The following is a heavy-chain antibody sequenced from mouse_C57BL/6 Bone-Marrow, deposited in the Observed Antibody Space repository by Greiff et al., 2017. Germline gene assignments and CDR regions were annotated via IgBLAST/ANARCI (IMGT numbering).Heavy chain of an antibody. CDR3: ARLTGTSFDY. V-gene: IGHV5-6*01. J-gene: IGHJ2*01. CDR2: ISSGGSYT. D-gene: IGHD4-1*01. Sequence: EVKVVESGGDLVKPGGSLKLSCAASGFTFSSYGMSWVRQTPDKRLEWVATISSGGSYTYYPDSVKGRFTISRDNAKNTLYLQMSSLKSEDTAMYYCARLTGTSFDYWGQGTTLTVSS. CDR1: GFTFSSYG.